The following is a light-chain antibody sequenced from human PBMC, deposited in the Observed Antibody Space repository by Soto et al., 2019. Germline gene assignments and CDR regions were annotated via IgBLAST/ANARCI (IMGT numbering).Light chain of an antibody. Sequence: DIQMTQSPSTLSASVGDRVTVTCRASQSINTSFAWYEQNPGRAPNLLIYGASNLERGVSSKFSGSGSGTEFTLTLSPLQADDFATYYCQQYDTYPVTFGGGTKVDIK. CDR1: QSINTS. J-gene: IGKJ4*01. CDR2: GAS. CDR3: QQYDTYPVT. V-gene: IGKV1-5*01.